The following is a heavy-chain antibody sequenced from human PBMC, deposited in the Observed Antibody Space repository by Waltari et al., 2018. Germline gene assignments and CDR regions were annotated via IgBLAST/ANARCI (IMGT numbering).Heavy chain of an antibody. V-gene: IGHV4-39*01. D-gene: IGHD2-21*02. CDR3: ARAYGGNSVGWFDP. J-gene: IGHJ5*02. CDR2: IYYSGST. Sequence: QLQLQESGPGLVKPSETLSLTCTVSGGSISSSRYSWGWIRQPPGKGLEWIGSIYYSGSTYYNPSLKSRVTISVDTSKNQFSLKLSSVTAADTAVYYCARAYGGNSVGWFDPWGQGTLVTVSS. CDR1: GGSISSSRYS.